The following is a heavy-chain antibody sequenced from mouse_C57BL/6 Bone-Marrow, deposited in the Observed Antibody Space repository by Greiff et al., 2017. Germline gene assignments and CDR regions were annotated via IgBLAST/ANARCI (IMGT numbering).Heavy chain of an antibody. D-gene: IGHD3-3*01. CDR2: ISNGGGST. Sequence: EVKLVESGGGLVQPGGSLKLSCAASGFTFSDYYMYWVRQTPEKRLEWVAYISNGGGSTYYPDTVKGRITISRDNAKNTLYLQMSRRRSEDTAMYYCAKRGRGAWFAYWGQGALVTVSA. V-gene: IGHV5-12*01. CDR3: AKRGRGAWFAY. CDR1: GFTFSDYY. J-gene: IGHJ3*01.